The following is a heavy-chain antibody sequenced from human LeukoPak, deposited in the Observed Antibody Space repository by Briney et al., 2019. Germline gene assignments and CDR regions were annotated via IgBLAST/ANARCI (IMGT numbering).Heavy chain of an antibody. J-gene: IGHJ4*02. CDR3: AKNGWLRSSGLWGDY. D-gene: IGHD5-12*01. CDR1: GFTFSSYA. CDR2: ISGGDGSP. Sequence: GGSLRLSCAASGFTFSSYAMSWVRQAPGKGLECVSAISGGDGSPYHADSVKGRFTISRDNSKSTLYLQMNSLRAEDTAIYYCAKNGWLRSSGLWGDYWGQGALVTVSS. V-gene: IGHV3-23*01.